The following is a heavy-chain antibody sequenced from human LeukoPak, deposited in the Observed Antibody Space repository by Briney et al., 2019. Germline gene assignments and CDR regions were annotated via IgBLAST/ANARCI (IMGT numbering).Heavy chain of an antibody. Sequence: PSETLSLTCTVSGGSISSYYWSWIQQPPGKGLEWIGYIYYSGSTNYNPSLKSRVTISVDTSKNQFSLKLSSVTAADTAVYYCARAGYSSSWYGDAFDIWGQGTMVTVPS. J-gene: IGHJ3*02. CDR3: ARAGYSSSWYGDAFDI. CDR1: GGSISSYY. V-gene: IGHV4-59*01. D-gene: IGHD6-13*01. CDR2: IYYSGST.